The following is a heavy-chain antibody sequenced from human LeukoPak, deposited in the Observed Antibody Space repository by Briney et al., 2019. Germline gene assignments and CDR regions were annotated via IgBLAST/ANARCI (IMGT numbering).Heavy chain of an antibody. CDR3: ARRVSSWYGG. V-gene: IGHV3-7*01. J-gene: IGHJ4*02. Sequence: GGSLRLSCAVSGFTFSSYWMSWVRQAPGKGLEWVANIKQDGSEKYYVDSVKGRFTISRDNAKNSLYLQMNSLRAEDTAVYYCARRVSSWYGGWGQGTLVTVSS. D-gene: IGHD6-13*01. CDR1: GFTFSSYW. CDR2: IKQDGSEK.